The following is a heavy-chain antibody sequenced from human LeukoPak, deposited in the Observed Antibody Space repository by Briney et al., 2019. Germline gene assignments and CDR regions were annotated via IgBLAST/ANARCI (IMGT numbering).Heavy chain of an antibody. CDR3: ARDGTYGSGRYSKGFDY. CDR2: IYYSGST. CDR1: GGSISSGGYY. J-gene: IGHJ4*02. Sequence: SETLSLTCTVSGGSISSGGYYWSWIRQHPGEGLEWIGYIYYSGSTYYNPSLKSRVTISVDTSKNQFSLKLSSVTAADTAVYYCARDGTYGSGRYSKGFDYWGQGTLVTVSS. D-gene: IGHD3-10*01. V-gene: IGHV4-31*03.